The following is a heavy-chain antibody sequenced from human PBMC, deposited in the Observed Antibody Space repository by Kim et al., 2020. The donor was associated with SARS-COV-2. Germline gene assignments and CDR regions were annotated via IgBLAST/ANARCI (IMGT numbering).Heavy chain of an antibody. CDR2: INHSGST. CDR3: ARWSSSGWYGAFDI. D-gene: IGHD6-19*01. CDR1: GGSFSGYY. J-gene: IGHJ3*02. Sequence: SQTLSLTCAVYGGSFSGYYWSWIRQPPGKGLEWIGEINHSGSTNYNPSLKSRVTISVDTSKNQFSLKLSSVTAADTAVYYCARWSSSGWYGAFDIWGQGTMVTVSS. V-gene: IGHV4-34*01.